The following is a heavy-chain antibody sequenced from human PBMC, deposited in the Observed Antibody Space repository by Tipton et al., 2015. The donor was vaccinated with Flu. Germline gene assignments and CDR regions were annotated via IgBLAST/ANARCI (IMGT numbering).Heavy chain of an antibody. CDR3: ARARRFLEWQFYYYYMDV. D-gene: IGHD3-3*01. V-gene: IGHV4-59*02. J-gene: IGHJ6*03. CDR2: ISSSGTT. CDR1: GGSVSSYY. Sequence: TLSLTCTVSGGSVSSYYWSWIRQSPGKGLEWIAYISSSGTTNYNPSLKSRVTTSVDTSKNHFSLKLASVTAADTAVYFCARARRFLEWQFYYYYMDVWGKGTTVTVSS.